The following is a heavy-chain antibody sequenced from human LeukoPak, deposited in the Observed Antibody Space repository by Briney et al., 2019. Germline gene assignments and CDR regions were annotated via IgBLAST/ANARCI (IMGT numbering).Heavy chain of an antibody. CDR1: GGSNNSYY. V-gene: IGHV4-4*09. CDR2: THPSGNT. CDR3: ARKAPKKGWFDP. J-gene: IGHJ5*02. Sequence: SETLSLTCTVSGGSNNSYYWSWIRQPPGKGLEWIGYTHPSGNTNYSPSLKCRVTISIDTSRNQFSLKLSSVTAADTAMYYCARKAPKKGWFDPWGQGTLVTVSS.